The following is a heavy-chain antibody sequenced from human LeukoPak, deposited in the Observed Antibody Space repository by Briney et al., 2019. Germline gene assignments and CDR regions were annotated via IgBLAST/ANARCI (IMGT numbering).Heavy chain of an antibody. CDR2: INNDDSST. CDR3: VRGARITGQASDS. J-gene: IGHJ1*01. Sequence: GGSLRLSCVASGFTFSTYWMHWVRQAPGKGLVWVSRINNDDSSTNHGDSVKGRFTISRDNARSTLYLQMSSLTDEDTGVYYCVRGARITGQASDSWGQGTLVTVSS. CDR1: GFTFSTYW. V-gene: IGHV3-74*01. D-gene: IGHD1-20*01.